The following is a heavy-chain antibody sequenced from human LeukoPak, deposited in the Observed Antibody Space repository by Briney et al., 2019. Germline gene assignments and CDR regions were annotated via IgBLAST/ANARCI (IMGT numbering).Heavy chain of an antibody. Sequence: ASVKVSCKASGYTFISYAMNWVRQAPGQGLEWMGWINTGTGNPTYAPGFTGRFVFSLDTSVSTASLQISSLQAEDTAVYYCARSNNHGDYLGVGFDYWGQGTLVTVSS. CDR2: INTGTGNP. D-gene: IGHD4-17*01. CDR1: GYTFISYA. CDR3: ARSNNHGDYLGVGFDY. V-gene: IGHV7-4-1*02. J-gene: IGHJ4*02.